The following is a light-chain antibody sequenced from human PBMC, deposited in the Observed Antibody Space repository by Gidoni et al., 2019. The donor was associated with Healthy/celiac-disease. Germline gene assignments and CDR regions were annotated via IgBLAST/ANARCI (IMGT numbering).Light chain of an antibody. V-gene: IGKV3-15*01. CDR3: QQYNNWPPLT. J-gene: IGKJ4*01. Sequence: EIVMKQSPATLAVSPGERATLSCRTSQSVSSNIAWYQQKPGQAPRLLIYGASTRATGIPARFSGSGSGTEFTLTISSLQSEDFAVYYCQQYNNWPPLTFGGGTKVEIK. CDR1: QSVSSN. CDR2: GAS.